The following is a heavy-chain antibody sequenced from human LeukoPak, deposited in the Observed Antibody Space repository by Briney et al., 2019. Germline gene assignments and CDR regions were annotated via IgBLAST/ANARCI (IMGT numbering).Heavy chain of an antibody. J-gene: IGHJ4*02. V-gene: IGHV3-23*01. CDR2: IGGSGIRT. D-gene: IGHD1-26*01. Sequence: GGSLKLSCAASGFNFNYYAMTWVRQAPGKGLEWVSGIGGSGIRTYYADSVRGRFTISRDNSKNTLYLQMNSLRAEDTAVYYCAKTLSGSSAFDYWGQGTLVTVSS. CDR1: GFNFNYYA. CDR3: AKTLSGSSAFDY.